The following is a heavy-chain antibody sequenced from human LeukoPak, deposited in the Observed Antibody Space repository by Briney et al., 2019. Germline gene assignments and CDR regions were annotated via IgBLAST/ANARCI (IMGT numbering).Heavy chain of an antibody. V-gene: IGHV3-13*01. D-gene: IGHD4-11*01. CDR2: IGIAGDT. CDR1: AFNFSKND. J-gene: IGHJ4*02. CDR3: AKAFDYNGLRGEGGSFDC. Sequence: GGSLRLSCVASAFNFSKNDMHWVRQTPERGLEWVSAIGIAGDTYYADPVKGRFTISRENDKNSVYLQMNSLRAGDTAVYFCAKAFDYNGLRGEGGSFDCWGQGALVTVSS.